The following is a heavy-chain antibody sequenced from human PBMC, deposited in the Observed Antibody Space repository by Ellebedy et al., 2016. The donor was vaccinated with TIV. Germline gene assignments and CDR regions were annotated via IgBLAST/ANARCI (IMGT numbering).Heavy chain of an antibody. J-gene: IGHJ2*01. CDR1: GFTFSDYG. CDR2: IAHDRSVA. V-gene: IGHV3-30*18. CDR3: AKEPQIHASPWYFDL. D-gene: IGHD5-18*01. Sequence: LSLTCAASGFTFSDYGMHWVRRAPGKGLEWLAVIAHDRSVAYYRECVTGRITLSRDNSKNTVYLQVNSLRPDDTAVYFCAKEPQIHASPWYFDLWGRGTLVTVSS.